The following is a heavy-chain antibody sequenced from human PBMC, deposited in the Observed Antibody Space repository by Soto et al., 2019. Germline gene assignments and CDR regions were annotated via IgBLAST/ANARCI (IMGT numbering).Heavy chain of an antibody. CDR1: GFTFDDYA. D-gene: IGHD5-18*01. CDR3: VCADPYGYSYGYTFDY. J-gene: IGHJ4*02. CDR2: ISWNSGSI. V-gene: IGHV3-9*01. Sequence: PGGSLRLCYAASGFTFDDYAVHWVRQAPGKGLEWVSGISWNSGSIGYADSVKGRFTISRDNAKNSLYLQMNSLRAEDTALYYCVCADPYGYSYGYTFDYWGQGTLVTVSS.